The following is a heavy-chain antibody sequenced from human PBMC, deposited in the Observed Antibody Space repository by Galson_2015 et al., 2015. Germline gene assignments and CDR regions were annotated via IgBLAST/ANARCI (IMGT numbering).Heavy chain of an antibody. V-gene: IGHV3-7*04. CDR3: ARGGDSDYGYYFDH. J-gene: IGHJ4*02. D-gene: IGHD4-17*01. CDR2: IKEDGSEK. CDR1: GFSFTTYW. Sequence: SLRLSCAASGFSFTTYWMGWVRQAPGKGLEWVANIKEDGSEKYYKDSVRGRFTISRDKNSLNLQMDRVRADDTAVYYCARGGDSDYGYYFDHWGQGALVTVSS.